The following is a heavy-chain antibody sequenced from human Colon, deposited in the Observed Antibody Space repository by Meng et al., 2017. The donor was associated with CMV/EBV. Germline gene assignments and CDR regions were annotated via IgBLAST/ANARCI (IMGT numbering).Heavy chain of an antibody. V-gene: IGHV1-2*02. J-gene: IGHJ4*02. Sequence: ASVTVSCKASGYTFTGNLIHWVRQAPGQGLEWMGWVKPDGGSTHYAQKFQDRVTMTRDTSITTAYMELSGLRFDDTALYYCVRDGGSFDYWGQGTVVTVSS. CDR2: VKPDGGST. D-gene: IGHD2-15*01. CDR1: GYTFTGNL. CDR3: VRDGGSFDY.